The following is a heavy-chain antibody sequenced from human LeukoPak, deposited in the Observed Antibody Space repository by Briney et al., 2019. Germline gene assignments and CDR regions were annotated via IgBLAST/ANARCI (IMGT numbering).Heavy chain of an antibody. CDR1: GFTFSSYA. V-gene: IGHV3-23*01. CDR3: GKGVGAARYFDY. CDR2: IGGSGDNT. Sequence: GGSLRLSCAASGFTFSSYAMTWVRQAPGKGLKWVSAIGGSGDNTYYADSVKGRFTISRDNSKSTLYLQMDSLRAEDTAVYYCGKGVGAARYFDYWGQGALVTVSS. J-gene: IGHJ4*02. D-gene: IGHD1-26*01.